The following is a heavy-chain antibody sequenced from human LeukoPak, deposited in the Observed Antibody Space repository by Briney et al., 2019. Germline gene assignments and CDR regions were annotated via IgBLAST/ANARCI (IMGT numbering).Heavy chain of an antibody. CDR1: GFTFSSYA. D-gene: IGHD5-18*01. CDR3: AKDTAMDSYNWFDP. CDR2: ISGSGGST. J-gene: IGHJ5*02. Sequence: PGGPLRLSCAASGFTFSSYAMSWVRQAPGKGLEWVSAISGSGGSTYYADSVKGRFTISRDNSKNTLYLQMNSLRAEDTAVYYCAKDTAMDSYNWFDPWGQGTLVTVSS. V-gene: IGHV3-23*01.